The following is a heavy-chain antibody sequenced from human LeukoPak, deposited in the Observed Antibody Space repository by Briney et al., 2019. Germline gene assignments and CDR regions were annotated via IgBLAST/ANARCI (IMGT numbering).Heavy chain of an antibody. CDR3: ARDSRPAIAAAGTRYFDY. D-gene: IGHD6-13*01. Sequence: SQTLSLTCAISGDSVSRNTAGWNWIRQSPSRGLEWLRRTYYRSKWYNDFAPSVRNRITINPDTSKNQFSLQLNSVTPEDTAVYYCARDSRPAIAAAGTRYFDYWGQGTLVTVSS. CDR1: GDSVSRNTAG. CDR2: TYYRSKWYN. V-gene: IGHV6-1*01. J-gene: IGHJ4*02.